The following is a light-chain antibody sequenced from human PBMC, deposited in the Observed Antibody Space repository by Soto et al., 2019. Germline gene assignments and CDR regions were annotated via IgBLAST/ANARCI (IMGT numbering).Light chain of an antibody. CDR1: KSVDSNY. Sequence: EIVLTQSPGTLSLSPGERATLSCRASKSVDSNYVAWYQQKPGQSPRLLMYSASSRATGIADRFSGSGSGTDFTLTISRLEPEDFAVYYCQQYGSSPWTFGQGTRVEIK. V-gene: IGKV3-20*01. CDR3: QQYGSSPWT. J-gene: IGKJ1*01. CDR2: SAS.